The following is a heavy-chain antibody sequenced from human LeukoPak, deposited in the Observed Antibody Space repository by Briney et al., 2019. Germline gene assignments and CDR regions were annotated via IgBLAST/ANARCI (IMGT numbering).Heavy chain of an antibody. CDR3: AREIAAADTYYFDY. V-gene: IGHV1-24*01. J-gene: IGHJ4*02. CDR2: FDPEDGET. D-gene: IGHD6-13*01. Sequence: ASVKVSCKVSGYTLTELSMHWVRQAPGKGLEWMGGFDPEDGETIYAQKFQGRVTMTEDTSTDTAYMELRSLRSDDTAVYYCAREIAAADTYYFDYWGQGTLVTVSS. CDR1: GYTLTELS.